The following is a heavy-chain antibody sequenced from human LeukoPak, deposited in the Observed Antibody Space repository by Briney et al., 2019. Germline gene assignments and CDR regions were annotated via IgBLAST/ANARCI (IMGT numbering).Heavy chain of an antibody. CDR1: GYTFTGYY. J-gene: IGHJ4*02. CDR3: ARVLAGDYLDY. D-gene: IGHD4-17*01. CDR2: INPNSGGT. V-gene: IGHV1-2*06. Sequence: ASVKVSCKASGYTFTGYYMHWVRQAPGQGLEWVGRINPNSGGTNYAQKFQGRVTMTRDTSISTAYMELSRLRSDDTAVYYCARVLAGDYLDYWGQGTLVTVSS.